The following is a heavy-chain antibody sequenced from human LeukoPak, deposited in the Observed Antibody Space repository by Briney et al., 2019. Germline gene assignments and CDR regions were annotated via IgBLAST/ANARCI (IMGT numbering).Heavy chain of an antibody. CDR3: ARGEGGYFDWYLRDPNYMDV. J-gene: IGHJ6*03. D-gene: IGHD3-9*01. CDR1: GFTFSDYY. CDR2: ISSSGSTI. V-gene: IGHV3-11*04. Sequence: GGSLRLSCAASGFTFSDYYMSWIRQAPGKGLGWVSYISSSGSTIYYADSVKGRFTISRDNAKNSLYLQMNSLRAEDTAVYYCARGEGGYFDWYLRDPNYMDVWGKGTTVTISS.